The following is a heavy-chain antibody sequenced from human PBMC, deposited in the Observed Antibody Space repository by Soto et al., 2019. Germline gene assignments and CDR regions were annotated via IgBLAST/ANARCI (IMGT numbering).Heavy chain of an antibody. J-gene: IGHJ4*02. CDR2: ISGNSGTT. Sequence: VQLLESGGDFKQPGGSLRLSCEGSGFNFSNYALNWVRQAPGKRLEWVSVISGNSGTTYYAASVKGRFTISRDNSKTTLYLQMNSLRADDTAVYYCAKGPAITVFGVITPFDSWGQGTLVTVSS. D-gene: IGHD3-3*01. V-gene: IGHV3-23*01. CDR1: GFNFSNYA. CDR3: AKGPAITVFGVITPFDS.